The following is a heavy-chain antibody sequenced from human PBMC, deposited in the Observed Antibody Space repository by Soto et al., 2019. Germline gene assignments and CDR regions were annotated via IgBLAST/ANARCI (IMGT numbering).Heavy chain of an antibody. J-gene: IGHJ6*03. Sequence: SETLSLTCTVSGGSISSSSYYWGWIRQPPGKGLEWIGSIYYSGSTYYNPSLKSRVTISVDTSKNQFSLKLSSVTAADTAVYYCARLRVRGVIDHYYYYYYMDVWGKGTTVTVSS. CDR1: GGSISSSSYY. V-gene: IGHV4-39*01. CDR2: IYYSGST. CDR3: ARLRVRGVIDHYYYYYYMDV. D-gene: IGHD3-10*01.